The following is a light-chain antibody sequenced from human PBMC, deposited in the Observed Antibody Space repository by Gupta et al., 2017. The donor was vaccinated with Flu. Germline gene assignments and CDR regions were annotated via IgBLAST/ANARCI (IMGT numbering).Light chain of an antibody. CDR2: EVT. CDR3: CSYAGSSTVV. Sequence: ITISCTGTSSDVGSNNLVSWYQQHPGKAPKLMIYEVTKRPSGVSDRFSGSKSGNTAFLTISGLQAEDEADYYCCSYAGSSTVVFGGGTKLTVL. J-gene: IGLJ2*01. CDR1: SSDVGSNNL. V-gene: IGLV2-23*02.